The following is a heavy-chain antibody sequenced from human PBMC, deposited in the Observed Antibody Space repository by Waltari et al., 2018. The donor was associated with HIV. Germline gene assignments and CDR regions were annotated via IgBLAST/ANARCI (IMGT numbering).Heavy chain of an antibody. CDR1: GFTLTDYA. CDR2: RWPDGNTR. V-gene: IGHV3-33*01. D-gene: IGHD3-10*01. J-gene: IGHJ4*02. CDR3: ARQGNTGTYFGGHR. Sequence: QVHLVESGGTVVQPGKSLRLSCVTDGFTLTDYAMSWFRQTPGAGLKWVAIRWPDGNTRFYAPFVGGRFSISRDNTKKTVFLQMRALRADDTGVYFCARQGNTGTYFGGHRWGRGT.